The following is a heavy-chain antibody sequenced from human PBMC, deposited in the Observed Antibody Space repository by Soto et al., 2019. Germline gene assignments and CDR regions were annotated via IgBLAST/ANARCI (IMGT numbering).Heavy chain of an antibody. CDR1: GYTLTSYG. CDR3: ARGTTMVRNNWFDP. V-gene: IGHV1-18*04. D-gene: IGHD3-10*01. Sequence: ASVKVSGKASGYTLTSYGISWLRQAPGQGLEWMGWISAYNGNTNYAQKLQGRVTMTTDTSTSTAYMELRSLRSDDTAVYYCARGTTMVRNNWFDPWGQGTLVTVSS. CDR2: ISAYNGNT. J-gene: IGHJ5*02.